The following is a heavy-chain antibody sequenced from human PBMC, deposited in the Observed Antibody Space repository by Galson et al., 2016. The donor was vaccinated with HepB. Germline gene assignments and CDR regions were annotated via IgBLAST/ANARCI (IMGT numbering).Heavy chain of an antibody. V-gene: IGHV3-30*04. CDR1: GFSFSNYA. J-gene: IGHJ3*01. CDR2: ISFDGRNK. Sequence: SLRLSCAASGFSFSNYAIHWVRQAPGTGLEWVAVISFDGRNKYYADSVKGRFTVSRDSSKNTLFLHMNSVSGADTAIYYCARDRYSSGSYAAFDFWGQGTAVIVSS. CDR3: ARDRYSSGSYAAFDF. D-gene: IGHD6-19*01.